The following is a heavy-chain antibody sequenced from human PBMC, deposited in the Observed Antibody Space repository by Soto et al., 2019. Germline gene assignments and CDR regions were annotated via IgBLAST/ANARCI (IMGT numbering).Heavy chain of an antibody. CDR3: ARDQGRSITCQLDY. CDR1: GFTFSTYA. CDR2: ISYDGSNT. D-gene: IGHD2-2*01. Sequence: QPGGSLRLSCAVSGFTFSTYAMHWVRQAPGKGLEWVAVISYDGSNTYYADSVKGRFTISRDNMLYLQMNSLRAEDTAVYYCARDQGRSITCQLDYWGQGSLVTVS. V-gene: IGHV3-30-3*01. J-gene: IGHJ4*02.